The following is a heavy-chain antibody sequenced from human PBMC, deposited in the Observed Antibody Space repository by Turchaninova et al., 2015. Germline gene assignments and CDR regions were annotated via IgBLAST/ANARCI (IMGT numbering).Heavy chain of an antibody. Sequence: QVQLQESGPGLVKPSETLSLTCAVSGGSIRSYYWTWIRQPPGKGLEWIGYMFYTGTSNYNPSLKSRVTISVDTSKNQLSLKLRSVTAADTAVYYCARGGFPILGAISRYYHYYGMDVWGQGTTVTVSS. D-gene: IGHD3-3*01. J-gene: IGHJ6*02. CDR2: MFYTGTS. V-gene: IGHV4-59*01. CDR1: GGSIRSYY. CDR3: ARGGFPILGAISRYYHYYGMDV.